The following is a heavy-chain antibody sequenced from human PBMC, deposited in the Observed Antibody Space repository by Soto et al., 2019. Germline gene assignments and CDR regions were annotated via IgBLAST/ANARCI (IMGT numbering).Heavy chain of an antibody. V-gene: IGHV1-69*13. J-gene: IGHJ6*02. CDR3: AAPTRRYSSGWYGFGSSNYYYYYGMDV. CDR2: IIPIFGTA. D-gene: IGHD6-19*01. CDR1: GVTFSSYA. Sequence: SLKVSCKASGVTFSSYAISWVRQAPGQGLEWMGGIIPIFGTANYAQKFQGRVTITADESTSTAYMELSSLRSEDTAVYYCAAPTRRYSSGWYGFGSSNYYYYYGMDVWGQGTTVTVSS.